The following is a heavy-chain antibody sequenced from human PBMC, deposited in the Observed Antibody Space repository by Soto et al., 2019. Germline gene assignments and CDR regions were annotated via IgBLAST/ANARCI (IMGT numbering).Heavy chain of an antibody. CDR3: ARGCTNGVCDIGPDYYYGMDV. CDR1: GFTFSSYS. D-gene: IGHD2-8*01. CDR2: ISSSSSYI. J-gene: IGHJ6*02. Sequence: GGSLRLSCAVSGFTFSSYSMNWVRQAPGKGLEWVSSISSSSSYIYYADSVKGRFTISRDNAKNSLYLQMNSLRAEDTAVYYCARGCTNGVCDIGPDYYYGMDVWAQGTTVTVSS. V-gene: IGHV3-21*01.